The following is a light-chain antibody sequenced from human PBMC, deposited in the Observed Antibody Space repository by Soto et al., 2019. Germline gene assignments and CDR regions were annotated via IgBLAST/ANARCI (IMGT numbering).Light chain of an antibody. V-gene: IGKV1-39*01. CDR1: QNIDIY. CDR3: QQSRTTPWT. Sequence: DIQMTQSPASLSASIGDTVTIACRASQNIDIYLNWYQHKLGTVPKLLIYAASGLRTGVPSRFSGSGSGTDFSLTISSLQTEDFAPYYYQQSRTTPWTFGQGTKVDIK. CDR2: AAS. J-gene: IGKJ1*01.